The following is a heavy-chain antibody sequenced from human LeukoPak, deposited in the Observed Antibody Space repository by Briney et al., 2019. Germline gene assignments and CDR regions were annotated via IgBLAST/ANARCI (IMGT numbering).Heavy chain of an antibody. J-gene: IGHJ4*03. CDR3: ARGATISETGYFDF. Sequence: SETLSLTCAVYGGSFSRYYWSWIRQSPGKGLEWIAEIDHRGDTNYNPSVKSRVTISVDTSKNQFSLKVRSLSAADTAVYYCARGATISETGYFDFWGQGTPVTVSS. CDR2: IDHRGDT. V-gene: IGHV4-34*01. CDR1: GGSFSRYY. D-gene: IGHD5-24*01.